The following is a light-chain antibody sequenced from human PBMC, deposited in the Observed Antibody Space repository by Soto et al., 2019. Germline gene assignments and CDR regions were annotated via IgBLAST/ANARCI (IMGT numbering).Light chain of an antibody. CDR2: SAS. J-gene: IGKJ2*03. Sequence: EIVLTQAPGTLSLSPGEGATLSCRASQSVTSNYLAWYQHKPGQAPRLLISSASSRAAGIPDRSSGSGTGTDSTPTISRLQPDYFAVYYCHQYGYGRDSFGRGTKLEIK. CDR3: HQYGYGRDS. V-gene: IGKV3-20*01. CDR1: QSVTSNY.